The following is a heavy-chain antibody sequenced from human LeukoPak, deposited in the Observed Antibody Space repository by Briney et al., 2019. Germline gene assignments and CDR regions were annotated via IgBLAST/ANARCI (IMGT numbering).Heavy chain of an antibody. CDR3: ARGPWNSSATFVDH. CDR1: GYTFTGYY. CDR2: INPNSGGT. Sequence: ASVKVSCKASGYTFTGYYMHWVRQAPGQGLEWMGWINPNSGGTNYAQKFQGWVTMTRDTSISTAYMELSRLRSDDTAVYYCARGPWNSSATFVDHWGQGTLVTVSS. J-gene: IGHJ4*02. V-gene: IGHV1-2*04. D-gene: IGHD1/OR15-1a*01.